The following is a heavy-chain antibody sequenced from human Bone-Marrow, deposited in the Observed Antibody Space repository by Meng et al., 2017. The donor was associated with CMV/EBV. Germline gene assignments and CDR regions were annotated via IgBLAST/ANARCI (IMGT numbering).Heavy chain of an antibody. Sequence: GSLRLSCAVYGGSFSGYYWSWIRQPPGKGLEWIGEINHSGSTNYNPSLKSRVTISVDTSKNQFSLKLSSVTAADTAVYYCARLPSRYYYDSSGYYRSSYWGQGTRVTGSS. CDR3: ARLPSRYYYDSSGYYRSSY. J-gene: IGHJ4*02. D-gene: IGHD3-22*01. CDR2: INHSGST. V-gene: IGHV4-34*01. CDR1: GGSFSGYY.